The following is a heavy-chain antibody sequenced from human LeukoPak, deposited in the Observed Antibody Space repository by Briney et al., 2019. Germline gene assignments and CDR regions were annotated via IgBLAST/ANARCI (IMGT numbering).Heavy chain of an antibody. V-gene: IGHV3-23*01. CDR1: GFTFTTYA. D-gene: IGHD4-23*01. J-gene: IGHJ4*02. Sequence: GGSLRLSCAASGFTFTTYAMTWVRQTPGKGLEWVSGISGSGGSTYYADSVKGRFTISRDNSKNTLFLQMNSLRAEDTAVYYCAKGSLYGDKSAGYFDYWGQGTLVTVSS. CDR3: AKGSLYGDKSAGYFDY. CDR2: ISGSGGST.